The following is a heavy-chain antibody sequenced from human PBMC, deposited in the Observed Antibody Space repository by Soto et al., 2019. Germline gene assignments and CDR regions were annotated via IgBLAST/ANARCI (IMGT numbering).Heavy chain of an antibody. CDR1: GFTFSSYS. V-gene: IGHV3-21*01. CDR3: AYLPQQRRHGMDV. Sequence: PGGSLRLSCAASGFTFSSYSMNWVRQAPGKGLEWVSSISSSSSYIYYADSVKGRFTISRDNAKNSLYLQMNSLRAEDTAVYYCAYLPQQRRHGMDVWGQGTTVTVSS. J-gene: IGHJ6*02. D-gene: IGHD3-10*01. CDR2: ISSSSSYI.